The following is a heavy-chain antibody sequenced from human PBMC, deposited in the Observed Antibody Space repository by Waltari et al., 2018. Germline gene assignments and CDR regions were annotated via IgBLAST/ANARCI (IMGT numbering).Heavy chain of an antibody. CDR3: AKGRTVTTGQAIDR. J-gene: IGHJ5*02. D-gene: IGHD4-17*01. Sequence: EVQVVESGGRLVQPGGSLRLSCTGSGFSFGNYAMTWVPQAPGKGLEWVSTISGSGGSTYYADSVKGRFTISRDNFKNTLYVQMNSLRVEDTAVYYCAKGRTVTTGQAIDRWGQGTLVTVSS. V-gene: IGHV3-23*04. CDR1: GFSFGNYA. CDR2: ISGSGGST.